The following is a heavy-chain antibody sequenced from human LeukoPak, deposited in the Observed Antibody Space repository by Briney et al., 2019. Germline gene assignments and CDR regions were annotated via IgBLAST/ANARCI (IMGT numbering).Heavy chain of an antibody. CDR3: ARASTYDFWSGYYITYFDY. Sequence: PSETLSLTCTVSGGSISSYYWSWIRQPAGKGLEWIGRIHTSGSTNYNPSLKSRVTMSVDTSKNQFSLKLSSVTAADTAVYYCARASTYDFWSGYYITYFDYWGQGTLVTVSS. D-gene: IGHD3-3*01. J-gene: IGHJ4*02. V-gene: IGHV4-4*07. CDR1: GGSISSYY. CDR2: IHTSGST.